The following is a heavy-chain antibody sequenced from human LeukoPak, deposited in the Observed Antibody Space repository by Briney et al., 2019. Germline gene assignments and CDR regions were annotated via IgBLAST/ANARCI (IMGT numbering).Heavy chain of an antibody. CDR1: GFTFSSYE. J-gene: IGHJ4*02. Sequence: GGSLRLSCAASGFTFSSYEMNWVRQAPGKGLEWVSYISSSGSTMYYADSVKGRFTISRDNAKNSLYLQMNSLRAEDTAVYYCARDIAAAGSIDYWGQGTLVTVSS. CDR2: ISSSGSTM. CDR3: ARDIAAAGSIDY. V-gene: IGHV3-48*03. D-gene: IGHD6-13*01.